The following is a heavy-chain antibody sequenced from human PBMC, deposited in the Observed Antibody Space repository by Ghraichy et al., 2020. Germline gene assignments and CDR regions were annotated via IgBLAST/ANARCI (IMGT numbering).Heavy chain of an antibody. CDR3: TTERTYSNYLQGYYYYGMDV. V-gene: IGHV3-15*01. CDR1: GFTFSNAW. Sequence: LSLTCAASGFTFSNAWMSWVRQAPGKGLEWVGRIKSKTDGGTTDYAAPVKGRFTISRDDSKNTLYLQMNSLKTEDTAVYYCTTERTYSNYLQGYYYYGMDVWGQGTTVTVSS. CDR2: IKSKTDGGTT. D-gene: IGHD4-11*01. J-gene: IGHJ6*02.